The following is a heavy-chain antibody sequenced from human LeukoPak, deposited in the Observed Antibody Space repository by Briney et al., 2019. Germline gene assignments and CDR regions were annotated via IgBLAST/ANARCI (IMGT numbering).Heavy chain of an antibody. V-gene: IGHV3-30*04. CDR3: ARAAPYYYDSFDY. D-gene: IGHD3-22*01. CDR2: ISYDGSNK. CDR1: GFTFSSYA. Sequence: GGSLRLSCAASGFTFSSYAMHWVCQAPGKGLEWVAVISYDGSNKYYADSVKGRFTISRDNSKNTLYLQMNSLRAEDTAVYYCARAAPYYYDSFDYWGQGTLVTVSS. J-gene: IGHJ4*02.